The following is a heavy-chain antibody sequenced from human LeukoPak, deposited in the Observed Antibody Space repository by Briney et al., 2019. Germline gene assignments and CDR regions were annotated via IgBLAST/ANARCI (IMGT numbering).Heavy chain of an antibody. CDR2: ISYDGSNK. CDR1: GFTFSSYA. J-gene: IGHJ4*02. D-gene: IGHD3-22*01. V-gene: IGHV3-30-3*01. Sequence: QPGGSLRLSCAASGFTFSSYAMHWVRQAPGKGLEWVAVISYDGSNKYYADSVKGRFTISRDNSKNTLYLQMNSLRTEDTAVYYCAKERQDYYDSSGYFDFDYWGQGTLVTVSS. CDR3: AKERQDYYDSSGYFDFDY.